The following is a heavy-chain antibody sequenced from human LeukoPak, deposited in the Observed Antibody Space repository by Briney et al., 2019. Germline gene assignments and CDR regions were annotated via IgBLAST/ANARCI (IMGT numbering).Heavy chain of an antibody. CDR1: GGSISSCGYY. CDR2: IYYSGST. Sequence: SETLSLTCTVSGGSISSCGYYWSWIRQHPGKGLEWIGYIYYSGSTYYNPSLKSRVTISVDTSKSQFSLKLSSVTAADTAVYYCARHPFATPFDYWGPGTLVTVSS. D-gene: IGHD2-15*01. V-gene: IGHV4-31*03. CDR3: ARHPFATPFDY. J-gene: IGHJ4*02.